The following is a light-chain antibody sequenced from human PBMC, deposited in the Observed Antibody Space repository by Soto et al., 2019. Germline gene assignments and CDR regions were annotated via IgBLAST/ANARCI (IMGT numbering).Light chain of an antibody. CDR3: QQYNNWPSWT. Sequence: EILMTQSPATLSVSPGERATLSCTASQNVNSNLAWYQQKPGQAPRLLIYVASTRATGIPARFSGSGSGTEFTLTISSLQSEDSAVYYCQQYNNWPSWTFGQGTKVEIK. V-gene: IGKV3-15*01. CDR1: QNVNSN. CDR2: VAS. J-gene: IGKJ1*01.